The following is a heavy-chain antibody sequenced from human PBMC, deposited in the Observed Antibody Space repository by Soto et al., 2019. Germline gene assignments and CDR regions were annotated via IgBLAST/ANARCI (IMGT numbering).Heavy chain of an antibody. CDR1: GGSISSYY. J-gene: IGHJ4*02. V-gene: IGHV4-59*01. CDR3: ARGIYSNYDYFDY. CDR2: IYYSGST. D-gene: IGHD4-4*01. Sequence: SETLSLTCTVSGGSISSYYLSWIRQPPGKGLEWIGYIYYSGSTNYNPSLKSRVTISVDTSKNQFSLKLSSVTAADTAVYYCARGIYSNYDYFDYWGQGTLVTVSS.